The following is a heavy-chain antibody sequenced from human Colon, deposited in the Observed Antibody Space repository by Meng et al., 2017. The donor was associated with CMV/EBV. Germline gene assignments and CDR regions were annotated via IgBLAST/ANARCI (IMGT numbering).Heavy chain of an antibody. CDR2: IRFDGSSK. Sequence: QVYLVECGGGVFQLGGSLCLSCEAYGFTFSNYAMHWVRQAPGKGLEWVAIIRFDGSSKDYADSVKGRFTISRDNSMNRLYLQVNSLRSEDTAVYYCVKTGTAWQFDFWGQGTLVTVSS. J-gene: IGHJ4*02. CDR1: GFTFSNYA. CDR3: VKTGTAWQFDF. D-gene: IGHD2-21*02. V-gene: IGHV3-30*02.